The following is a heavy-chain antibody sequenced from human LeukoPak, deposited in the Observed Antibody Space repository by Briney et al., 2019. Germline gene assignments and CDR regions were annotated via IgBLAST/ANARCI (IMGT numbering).Heavy chain of an antibody. CDR2: ISYDGSNK. CDR1: GFAFSSYG. CDR3: ARGGWFGELLRPFDY. V-gene: IGHV3-30*03. J-gene: IGHJ4*02. Sequence: GGSLRLSCAASGFAFSSYGMHWVRQAPGKGLEWVAVISYDGSNKYYADSVKGRFTISRDNSKNTLYLQMNSLRAEDTAVYYCARGGWFGELLRPFDYWGQGSLVTVSS. D-gene: IGHD3-10*01.